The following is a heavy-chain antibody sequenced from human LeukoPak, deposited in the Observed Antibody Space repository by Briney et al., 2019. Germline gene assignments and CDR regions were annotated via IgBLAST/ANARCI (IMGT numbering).Heavy chain of an antibody. Sequence: SETLSLTCSVSGDSINTYYWSWVRQSAGKGLEWIGRIYAGWNSNYNPSLKSRVTMSLDTSKNHSSLRLTSITAADTAVYYGAAGRSGYLFQWGQGTLVTVSS. D-gene: IGHD3-22*01. CDR3: AAGRSGYLFQ. J-gene: IGHJ4*02. V-gene: IGHV4-4*07. CDR1: GDSINTYY. CDR2: IYAGWNS.